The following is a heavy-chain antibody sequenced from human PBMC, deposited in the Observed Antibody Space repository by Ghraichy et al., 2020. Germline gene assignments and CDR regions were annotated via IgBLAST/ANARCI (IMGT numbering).Heavy chain of an antibody. CDR1: GFTFSSYS. CDR2: ISSSSSTI. D-gene: IGHD3-3*01. V-gene: IGHV3-48*02. CDR3: ARDRYYDFWSGYYSGDYYYYYYMDV. J-gene: IGHJ6*03. Sequence: GGSLRLSCAASGFTFSSYSMNWVRQAPGKGLEWVSYISSSSSTIYYADSVKGRFTISRDNAKNSLYLQMNSLRDEDTAVYYCARDRYYDFWSGYYSGDYYYYYYMDVWGKGTTVTVSS.